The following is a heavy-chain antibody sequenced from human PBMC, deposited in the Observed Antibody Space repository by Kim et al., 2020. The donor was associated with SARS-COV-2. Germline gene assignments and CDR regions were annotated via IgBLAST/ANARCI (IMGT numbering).Heavy chain of an antibody. Sequence: ASVKVSCKASGYTFTSYYMHWVRQAPGQGLEWMGIINPSGGSTSYAQKFQGRVTMTRDTSTSTVYMELSSLRSEDTAVYYCARMGIAAAGTLAGMGYYYYYGMDVWGQGTTVTVSS. D-gene: IGHD6-13*01. CDR2: INPSGGST. V-gene: IGHV1-46*01. CDR1: GYTFTSYY. CDR3: ARMGIAAAGTLAGMGYYYYYGMDV. J-gene: IGHJ6*02.